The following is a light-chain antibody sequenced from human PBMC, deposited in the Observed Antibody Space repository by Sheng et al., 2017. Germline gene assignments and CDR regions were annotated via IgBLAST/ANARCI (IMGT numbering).Light chain of an antibody. J-gene: IGKJ4*01. Sequence: DIQMTQSPSSLSASVGDRVTLTCRASQTMSTNLNWYQQKPGKAPKLLIYGASRLQSGVPSRFRGSGSGTDFTLTISSLQPEDFATYYCQQSYNTVAVSFGGGTKVEI. CDR1: QTMSTN. CDR2: GAS. CDR3: QQSYNTVAVS. V-gene: IGKV1-39*01.